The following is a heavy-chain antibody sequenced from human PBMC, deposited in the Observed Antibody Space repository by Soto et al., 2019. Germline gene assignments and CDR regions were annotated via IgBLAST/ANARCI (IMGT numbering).Heavy chain of an antibody. CDR1: GGSVSSGSYY. CDR2: IYYSGST. V-gene: IGHV4-61*01. Sequence: PSETLSLTCTASGGSVSSGSYYWSWIRQPPGEGLEWIGYIYYSGSTNYNPSLKSRVTISVDTSKNQFSLKLSSVTAADTAVYYCASLTRYFDRLFLDYWGQGTLVTVSS. CDR3: ASLTRYFDRLFLDY. D-gene: IGHD3-9*01. J-gene: IGHJ4*02.